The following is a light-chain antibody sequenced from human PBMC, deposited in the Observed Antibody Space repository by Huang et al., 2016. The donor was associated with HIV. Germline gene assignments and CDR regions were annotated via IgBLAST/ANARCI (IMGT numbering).Light chain of an antibody. Sequence: VITQSPPSLPFTPGGPASISCRSSQSLLHSDGNNYFDWYLQKPGQSPQLLIYLGANRASGVPERFSGSGSGTDFTLKISRVEAEDVGVYYCMQGLRTPRTFGQGTRLEIK. CDR1: QSLLHSDGNNY. V-gene: IGKV2-28*01. J-gene: IGKJ2*01. CDR2: LGA. CDR3: MQGLRTPRT.